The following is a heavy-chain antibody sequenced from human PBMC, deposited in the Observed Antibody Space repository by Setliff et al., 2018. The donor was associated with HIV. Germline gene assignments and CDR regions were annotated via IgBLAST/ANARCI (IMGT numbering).Heavy chain of an antibody. Sequence: PSETLSLTCAVSGGSISSSNWWSWVRQPPGKGLEWIGEIYHSGSTNYNPSLKSRVTISVDKSKNQFYLKLSSVTAADTAVDYCARERYFYHNDGSRSRHFDCWGQGALVTVSS. D-gene: IGHD3-10*01. CDR2: IYHSGST. CDR1: GGSISSSNW. J-gene: IGHJ4*02. CDR3: ARERYFYHNDGSRSRHFDC. V-gene: IGHV4-4*02.